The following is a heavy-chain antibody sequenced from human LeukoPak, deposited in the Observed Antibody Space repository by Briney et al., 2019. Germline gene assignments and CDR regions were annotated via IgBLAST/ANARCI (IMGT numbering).Heavy chain of an antibody. CDR1: GDSVSTNSAA. J-gene: IGHJ4*02. V-gene: IGHV6-1*01. D-gene: IGHD5-18*01. CDR3: ARVGGYSYVDY. Sequence: SQTLSLTCAISGDSVSTNSAAWTWIRQSPSRGLEWLGRTYYRSKWFNDYAVSVQSRITINPDTSKNQFSLQLNSVTPEDTAVYYCARVGGYSYVDYWGQGTLVTVSS. CDR2: TYYRSKWFN.